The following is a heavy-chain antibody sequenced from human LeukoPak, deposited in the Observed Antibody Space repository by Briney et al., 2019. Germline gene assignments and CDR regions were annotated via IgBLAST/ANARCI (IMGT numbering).Heavy chain of an antibody. CDR1: GGSISSGGYY. Sequence: SETLSLTCTVSGGSISSGGYYWSWIRQHPGKGLEWIGYIYYSGSTYYNPSLKSRVTISVDTSKNQFSLKLSSVTAADTAVYYCARGYGGNSRDWYFDLWGRGTLVTVSS. CDR3: ARGYGGNSRDWYFDL. J-gene: IGHJ2*01. V-gene: IGHV4-31*03. CDR2: IYYSGST. D-gene: IGHD4-23*01.